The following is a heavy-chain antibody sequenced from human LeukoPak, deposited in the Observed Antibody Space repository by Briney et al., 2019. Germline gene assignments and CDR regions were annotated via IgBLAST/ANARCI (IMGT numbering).Heavy chain of an antibody. Sequence: SETLSLTCTVSGGSSSSSSYYWGWIRQPPGKGLEWIGSIYYSGSTNYNPSLKSRVTISVDTSKNQFSLKLSSVTAADTAVYYCARGRMGSSSSHNWFDPWGQGTLVTVSS. CDR3: ARGRMGSSSSHNWFDP. D-gene: IGHD6-13*01. CDR1: GGSSSSSSYY. J-gene: IGHJ5*02. V-gene: IGHV4-39*07. CDR2: IYYSGST.